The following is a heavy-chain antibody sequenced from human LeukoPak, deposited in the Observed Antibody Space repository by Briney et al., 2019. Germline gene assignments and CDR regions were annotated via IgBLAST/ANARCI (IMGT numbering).Heavy chain of an antibody. V-gene: IGHV3-23*01. CDR3: AKVVGMCDY. Sequence: GGSLRLSCAASGFTFSSYSMNWVRQAPGKGLEWVSGISGGGGSTDYADSVKGRFTISRDNSKNTLYMQMNSLRAEDTAVYYCAKVVGMCDYWGQGTLVTVSS. CDR2: ISGGGGST. D-gene: IGHD2-21*01. CDR1: GFTFSSYS. J-gene: IGHJ4*02.